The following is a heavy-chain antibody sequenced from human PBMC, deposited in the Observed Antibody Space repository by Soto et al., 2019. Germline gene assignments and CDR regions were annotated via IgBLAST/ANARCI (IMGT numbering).Heavy chain of an antibody. J-gene: IGHJ6*02. CDR3: AKGGGGMDV. CDR1: GFTFSSYG. V-gene: IGHV3-30*18. CDR2: ISYDGSNK. Sequence: QVQLVESGGGVVQPGRSLRLSCAASGFTFSSYGMHWVRQAPGKGLEWVAVISYDGSNKYYADSVKGRFTISSDNSKNTRYLQMNSLRAEDTAVYYCAKGGGGMDVWGQGTTVTVSS. D-gene: IGHD2-15*01.